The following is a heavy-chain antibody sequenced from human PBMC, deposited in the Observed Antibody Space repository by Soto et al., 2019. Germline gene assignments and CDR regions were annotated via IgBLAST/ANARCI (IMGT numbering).Heavy chain of an antibody. CDR2: TYYRSKWYN. J-gene: IGHJ6*02. CDR1: GCSVSSNSAA. Sequence: QTLSLTCAISGCSVSSNSAAWNLIRQSPSRGLEWLGRTYYRSKWYNDYAVSVKSRITINPDTSKNQFSLQLNSVTPEDTAVYYCARDKNYYYYGMDVWGQGTTVTVSS. V-gene: IGHV6-1*01. CDR3: ARDKNYYYYGMDV.